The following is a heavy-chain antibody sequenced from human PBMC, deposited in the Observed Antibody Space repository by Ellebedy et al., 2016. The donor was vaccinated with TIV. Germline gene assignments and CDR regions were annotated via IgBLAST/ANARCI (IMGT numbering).Heavy chain of an antibody. CDR2: IYHSGST. D-gene: IGHD3-10*01. V-gene: IGHV4-30-2*01. CDR3: ARGAMVRGNPPHFDY. J-gene: IGHJ4*02. CDR1: GGSISSGGYS. Sequence: SETLSLTCAVSGGSISSGGYSWSWIRQPPGKGLEWIGYIYHSGSTYYNPSLKSRVTISVDRSKNQFSLKLSSVTAADTAVYYCARGAMVRGNPPHFDYWGQGTLVTVSS.